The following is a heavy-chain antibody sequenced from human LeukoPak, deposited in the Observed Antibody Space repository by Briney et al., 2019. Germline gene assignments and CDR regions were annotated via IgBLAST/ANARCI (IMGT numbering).Heavy chain of an antibody. J-gene: IGHJ4*02. CDR1: GGSVSSGSYY. Sequence: SETLSLTCTVSGGSVSSGSYYWSWIRQPPGKGLEWIGYIYCSGSTNYNPSLKSRVTISVDTSKNQFSLKLSSVTAADTAVYYCAGFRDSGGYNYGDDFDYWGQGTLVTVSS. D-gene: IGHD5-24*01. CDR3: AGFRDSGGYNYGDDFDY. V-gene: IGHV4-61*01. CDR2: IYCSGST.